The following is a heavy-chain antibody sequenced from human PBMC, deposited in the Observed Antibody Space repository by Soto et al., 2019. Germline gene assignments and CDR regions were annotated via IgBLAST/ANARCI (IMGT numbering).Heavy chain of an antibody. V-gene: IGHV3-30*18. CDR3: VKDMGYCSGGSCYWGAYFYYYMDV. CDR2: ILFDGSDN. CDR1: GFSFNNYG. Sequence: ESGGGVVQPGGSLRLSCAASGFSFNNYGMHWVRQAPGKGLERVAVILFDGSDNWYADSVKGRFTISRDNSKNTLYLHMNSLTAEDTAVYYCVKDMGYCSGGSCYWGAYFYYYMDVWGKGTTVTVSS. D-gene: IGHD2-15*01. J-gene: IGHJ6*03.